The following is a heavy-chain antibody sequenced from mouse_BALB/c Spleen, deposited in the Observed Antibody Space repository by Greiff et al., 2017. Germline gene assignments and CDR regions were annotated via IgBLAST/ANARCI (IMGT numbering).Heavy chain of an antibody. CDR1: GFNIKDTY. J-gene: IGHJ3*01. V-gene: IGHV14-3*02. D-gene: IGHD4-1*01. CDR3: AIWDWFAY. Sequence: EVQLQQSGAELVKPGASVKLSCTASGFNIKDTYMHWVKQRPEQGLEWIGRIDPANGNTKYDPKFQGKATITADTSSNTAYLQLSSLTSEDTAVYYCAIWDWFAYWGQGTLVTVSA. CDR2: IDPANGNT.